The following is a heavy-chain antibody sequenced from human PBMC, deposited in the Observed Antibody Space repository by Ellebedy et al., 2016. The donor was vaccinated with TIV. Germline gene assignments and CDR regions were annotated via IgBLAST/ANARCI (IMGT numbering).Heavy chain of an antibody. CDR3: AKDYSYSSSWYGFDY. J-gene: IGHJ4*02. CDR1: GFTFDDYV. D-gene: IGHD6-13*01. Sequence: GGSLRLSCAVSGFTFDDYVMTWVHQAPGKGLEWVSSISESGTHTYFADSVKGLCTISRDNSKNTLYLQMNSLRAEDTAVYYCAKDYSYSSSWYGFDYWGQGTLVTVSS. CDR2: ISESGTHT. V-gene: IGHV3-23*01.